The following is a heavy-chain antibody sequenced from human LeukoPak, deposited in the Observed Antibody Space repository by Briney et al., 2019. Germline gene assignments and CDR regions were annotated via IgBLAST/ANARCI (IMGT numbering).Heavy chain of an antibody. J-gene: IGHJ6*03. D-gene: IGHD2-15*01. Sequence: ASVKVSCKASGYTFTSYAMNWVRQAPGQGLEWMGWINTNTGNPTYAQGFTGRFVFSLDTSVSTAYLQISSLKAEDTAVYYCARRGRGPGVGEGNYYYYMDVWGKGTTVTVSS. CDR2: INTNTGNP. CDR3: ARRGRGPGVGEGNYYYYMDV. V-gene: IGHV7-4-1*02. CDR1: GYTFTSYA.